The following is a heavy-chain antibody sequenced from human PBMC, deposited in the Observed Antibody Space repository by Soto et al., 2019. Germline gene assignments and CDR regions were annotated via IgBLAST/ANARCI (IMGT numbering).Heavy chain of an antibody. Sequence: QVQLVQSGAEMKKPGASVKVSCKASGYTFTGYYMHWVRQATGQGLEWMGWINPNSRVTKYAQKFQGRVQMTRDTSITTAYMELSRLRSDDTAVYYCARVPPHGYSVNDWYFDLWGRGTLVTVSS. V-gene: IGHV1-2*02. D-gene: IGHD5-12*01. CDR3: ARVPPHGYSVNDWYFDL. J-gene: IGHJ2*01. CDR1: GYTFTGYY. CDR2: INPNSRVT.